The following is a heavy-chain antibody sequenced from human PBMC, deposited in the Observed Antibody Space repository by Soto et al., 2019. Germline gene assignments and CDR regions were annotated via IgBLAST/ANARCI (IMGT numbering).Heavy chain of an antibody. Sequence: ASVKVSCKVSGYTLTELSMHWVRQAPGKGLEWMGGFDPEDGETIYEQKFQGRVTMTEDTSTDTAYMELSSLRSEDTAVYYCATDSAVTEYYFDYWGQGTLVTVSS. J-gene: IGHJ4*02. V-gene: IGHV1-24*01. CDR2: FDPEDGET. CDR1: GYTLTELS. D-gene: IGHD4-4*01. CDR3: ATDSAVTEYYFDY.